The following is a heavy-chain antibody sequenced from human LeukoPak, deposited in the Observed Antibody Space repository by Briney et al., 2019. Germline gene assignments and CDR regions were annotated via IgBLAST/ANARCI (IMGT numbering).Heavy chain of an antibody. CDR2: IYYSGST. CDR1: GGSISSYY. CDR3: ARPPRGYSYQPPDY. J-gene: IGHJ4*02. Sequence: PSETLSLTCTVSGGSISSYYWSWVRQPPGKGLEWIGYIYYSGSTNYNPSLKSRVTISVDTSKNQFSLKLSSVTAADTAVYYCARPPRGYSYQPPDYWGQGTLVTVSS. D-gene: IGHD5-18*01. V-gene: IGHV4-59*01.